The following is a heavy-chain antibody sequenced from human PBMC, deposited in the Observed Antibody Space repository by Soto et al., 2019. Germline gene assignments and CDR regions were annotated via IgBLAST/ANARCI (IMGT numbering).Heavy chain of an antibody. D-gene: IGHD1-26*01. J-gene: IGHJ4*02. Sequence: QVQLVQSGAEVKKPGASVKVSCKASGYTFTTYRMHWVRQAPGQRLEWMGWIDAGSGNTKYSQKFQDRVTIVRDKSASTAYMELSSLKSEDTAVYYCARDKGWVGATIDYWGQGTLVTVSS. CDR2: IDAGSGNT. CDR1: GYTFTTYR. CDR3: ARDKGWVGATIDY. V-gene: IGHV1-3*01.